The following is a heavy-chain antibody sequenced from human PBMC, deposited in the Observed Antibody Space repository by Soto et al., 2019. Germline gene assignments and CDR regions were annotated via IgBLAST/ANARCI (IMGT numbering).Heavy chain of an antibody. CDR1: GGSINSSSYY. Sequence: QLQLQESGPGLVKPSETLSLTCTVSGGSINSSSYYWGWIRQPPGKGLRCIGSIYYSGSTYYNPTLKRLVSISVDTAVSLCSLKLSSVAAADTAVYDCVRHTTAISSSDHWGQETLVSVSS. CDR2: IYYSGST. J-gene: IGHJ4*02. V-gene: IGHV4-39*01. D-gene: IGHD6-6*01. CDR3: VRHTTAISSSDH.